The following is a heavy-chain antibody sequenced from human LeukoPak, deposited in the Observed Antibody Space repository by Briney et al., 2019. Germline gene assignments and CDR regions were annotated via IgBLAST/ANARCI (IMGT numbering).Heavy chain of an antibody. D-gene: IGHD2/OR15-2a*01. Sequence: SVKVSCTASGGTFSSYAISWVRQAPGHGLEWMGGIIPIFGTANYAQKFQGRLTITTDESTSTAYMELSSLRSEDTAVFYCARGVIPADSPNNWFDPWGQGTLVTVSS. CDR3: ARGVIPADSPNNWFDP. V-gene: IGHV1-69*05. CDR1: GGTFSSYA. CDR2: IIPIFGTA. J-gene: IGHJ5*02.